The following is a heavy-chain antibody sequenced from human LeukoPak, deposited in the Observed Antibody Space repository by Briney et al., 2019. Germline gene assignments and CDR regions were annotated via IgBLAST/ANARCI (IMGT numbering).Heavy chain of an antibody. CDR3: ARRGVEMLPVHPDNWFDT. Sequence: SETLSLTCSVSGGSISTYYWSWIRQPPGKGLEWIGRISYSGSTNYNPSLKSRVTISVDTSKNQFSLRLSSVTAADTAVYYCARRGVEMLPVHPDNWFDTWGQGTLVTVSS. CDR1: GGSISTYY. V-gene: IGHV4-59*08. CDR2: ISYSGST. D-gene: IGHD3-10*01. J-gene: IGHJ5*02.